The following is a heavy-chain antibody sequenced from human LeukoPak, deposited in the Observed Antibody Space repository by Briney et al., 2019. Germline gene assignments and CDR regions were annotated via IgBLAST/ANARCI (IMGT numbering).Heavy chain of an antibody. Sequence: SETLSLTCTVSGGSISSGSYYWSWIRQPAGKGLEWIGRIYTSGSTNYNPSLKSRVTISVDTSKNQFSLKLSSVTAADTAVYYCARVPTYYYGSGSYRRGPFDYWRQGTLVTVSS. J-gene: IGHJ4*02. CDR1: GGSISSGSYY. V-gene: IGHV4-61*02. CDR3: ARVPTYYYGSGSYRRGPFDY. D-gene: IGHD3-10*01. CDR2: IYTSGST.